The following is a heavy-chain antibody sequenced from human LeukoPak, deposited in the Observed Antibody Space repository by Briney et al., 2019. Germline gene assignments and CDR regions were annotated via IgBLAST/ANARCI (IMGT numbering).Heavy chain of an antibody. CDR1: GYTFTSYD. CDR3: AREWNHYGSGSHSDYYYGMDV. CDR2: MNPNSGNT. J-gene: IGHJ6*02. Sequence: PRASVKVSCKASGYTFTSYDINWVRQATGQGLEWMGWMNPNSGNTGYAQKSQGRVTMTRNTSISTAYMELSSLRSEDTAVYYCAREWNHYGSGSHSDYYYGMDVWGQGTTVTVSS. D-gene: IGHD3-10*01. V-gene: IGHV1-8*02.